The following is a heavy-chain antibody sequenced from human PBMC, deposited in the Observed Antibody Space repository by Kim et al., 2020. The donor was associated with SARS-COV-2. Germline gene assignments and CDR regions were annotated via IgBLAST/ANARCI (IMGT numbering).Heavy chain of an antibody. CDR1: GFTFSSYG. J-gene: IGHJ6*02. CDR3: ARDLSYSGSYWDYYYGMDV. Sequence: GGSLRLSCAASGFTFSSYGMNWVRQAPGKGLEWVSYISSSSSNIYYADSVKGRFTISRDNAKNLLYLQMNSLRDEDTAVYYCARDLSYSGSYWDYYYGMDVWGQGTTVTVSS. CDR2: ISSSSSNI. V-gene: IGHV3-48*02. D-gene: IGHD1-26*01.